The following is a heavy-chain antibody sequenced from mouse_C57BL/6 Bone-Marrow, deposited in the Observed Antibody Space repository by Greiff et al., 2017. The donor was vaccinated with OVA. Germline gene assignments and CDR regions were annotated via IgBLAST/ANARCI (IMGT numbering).Heavy chain of an antibody. CDR1: GFTFSDYY. V-gene: IGHV5-16*01. J-gene: IGHJ2*01. D-gene: IGHD1-1*01. CDR2: INYDGSST. Sequence: EVQLVESEGGLVQPGSSMKLSCTASGFTFSDYYMAWVRQVPEKGLEWVANINYDGSSTYYLDSLKSRFIISRDNAKNMLYLQMSSLKSEDTATYYGATTVVGSFDYWGQGTTLTVAS. CDR3: ATTVVGSFDY.